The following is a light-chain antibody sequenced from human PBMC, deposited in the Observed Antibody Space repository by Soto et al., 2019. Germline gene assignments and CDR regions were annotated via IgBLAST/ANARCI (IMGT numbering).Light chain of an antibody. CDR1: SSNIGAHSD. CDR2: DNN. V-gene: IGLV1-40*01. Sequence: QAVVTQPPSVSGAPGQRVTISCTGSSSNIGAHSDVYWYQHLPGTAPKLLIYDNNNRPSGVPDRFSGSKSGTSASLAITGLRAEDEADYYCQSYDSSLSAPYVFGTGTKLTVL. CDR3: QSYDSSLSAPYV. J-gene: IGLJ1*01.